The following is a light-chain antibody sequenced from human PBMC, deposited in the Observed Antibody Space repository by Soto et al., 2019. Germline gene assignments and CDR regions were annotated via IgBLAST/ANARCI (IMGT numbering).Light chain of an antibody. CDR3: CSYAGRYTFYV. CDR1: SSDIGGYNY. CDR2: DVS. Sequence: QSVLTQPRSVSGSPRQSVTISCTGTSSDIGGYNYVSWYQQYPGKAPKLIIYDVSKRPSGVPDRFSGSKSGNTASLTISGLQAADDADYYCCSYAGRYTFYVFGTGTKVTVL. J-gene: IGLJ1*01. V-gene: IGLV2-11*01.